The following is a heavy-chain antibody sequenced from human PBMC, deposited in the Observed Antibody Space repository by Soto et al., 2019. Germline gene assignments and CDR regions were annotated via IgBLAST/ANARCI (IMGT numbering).Heavy chain of an antibody. CDR1: GYTFTSYD. V-gene: IGHV1-8*01. J-gene: IGHJ3*02. Sequence: ASVKVSCKASGYTFTSYDINWVRQATGQGLEWMGWMNPNSGNTGYAQKFQGRVTMTRNTSISTAYMELSSLRSEDTAVYYCGSLARVIMVFDMGGQGTRVTVS. D-gene: IGHD2-21*01. CDR3: GSLARVIMVFDM. CDR2: MNPNSGNT.